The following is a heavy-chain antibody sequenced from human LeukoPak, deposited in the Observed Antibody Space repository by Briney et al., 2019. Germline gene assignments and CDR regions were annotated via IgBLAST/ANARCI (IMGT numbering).Heavy chain of an antibody. CDR2: ISSSGSTI. D-gene: IGHD6-19*01. J-gene: IGHJ4*02. Sequence: GGSLRLSCAASGFTFSDYYMSWIRQAPGKGLEWVSYISSSGSTIYYADSVKGRFTISRDNAKNSLYLQMNSLRAEDTAVYYCARDPELAPGWSSGWQPFDYWGQGTLVTVSS. CDR1: GFTFSDYY. V-gene: IGHV3-11*04. CDR3: ARDPELAPGWSSGWQPFDY.